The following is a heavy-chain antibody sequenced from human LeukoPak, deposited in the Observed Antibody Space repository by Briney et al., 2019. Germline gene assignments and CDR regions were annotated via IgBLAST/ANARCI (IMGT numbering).Heavy chain of an antibody. CDR1: GYTFTGYY. D-gene: IGHD1-7*01. Sequence: ASVKVSCKASGYTFTGYYMHWVRQAPGQGLEWMGWINPNSGGTNYARKFQGRVTMTRDTSISTAYMELSRLRSDDTAVYYCAREGTYLLELIGYYGMDVWGQGTTVTVSS. V-gene: IGHV1-2*02. J-gene: IGHJ6*02. CDR2: INPNSGGT. CDR3: AREGTYLLELIGYYGMDV.